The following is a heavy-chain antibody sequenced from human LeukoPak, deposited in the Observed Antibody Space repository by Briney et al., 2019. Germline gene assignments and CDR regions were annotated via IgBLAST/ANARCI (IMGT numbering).Heavy chain of an antibody. J-gene: IGHJ4*02. Sequence: PGGSLRLSCAASGFTFSSYWMHWVRQAPGKGLVWVSRINSDESRTNYADSVKGRFTISRDNAKNTLYLQMNSLRAEDTALYYCARVSSNYAFDYWGQGTLVTVSS. V-gene: IGHV3-74*01. CDR3: ARVSSNYAFDY. CDR1: GFTFSSYW. D-gene: IGHD4-11*01. CDR2: INSDESRT.